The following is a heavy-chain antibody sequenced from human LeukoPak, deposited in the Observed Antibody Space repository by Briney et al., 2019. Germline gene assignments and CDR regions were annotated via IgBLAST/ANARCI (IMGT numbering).Heavy chain of an antibody. V-gene: IGHV3-13*01. CDR3: AKIFLPGDGYFDY. Sequence: GGSLRLSCAVSGFTFSSYDMHWVRQATGKGLEWVSAIDSAGDTYYPGSVKGRFTISRENAKNSLYLQMNSLRAEDTAVYYCAKIFLPGDGYFDYWGQGTLVTVSS. J-gene: IGHJ4*02. CDR1: GFTFSSYD. CDR2: IDSAGDT. D-gene: IGHD7-27*01.